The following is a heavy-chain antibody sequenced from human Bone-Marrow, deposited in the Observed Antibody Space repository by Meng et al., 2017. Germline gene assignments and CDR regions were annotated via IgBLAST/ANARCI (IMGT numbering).Heavy chain of an antibody. CDR3: TRELGGSGWIDY. D-gene: IGHD6-19*01. Sequence: GGSLRLSCAASGFTFSTYAMHWVRQTPDKGLEWVSFLRHDGSFKTYADSVKGRFTISRDNSKKTLYLQMNSLRAEDTAVYYCTRELGGSGWIDYWGQGTLVTVSS. CDR1: GFTFSTYA. J-gene: IGHJ4*02. CDR2: LRHDGSFK. V-gene: IGHV3-30*14.